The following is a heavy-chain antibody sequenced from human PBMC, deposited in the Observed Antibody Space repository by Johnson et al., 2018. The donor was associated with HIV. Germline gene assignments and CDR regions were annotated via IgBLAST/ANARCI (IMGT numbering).Heavy chain of an antibody. Sequence: VQLVESGGGLVQPGGSLRLSCAASGFTFSKSWMHWVRQAPGKGLEGVSGIYENENIINYADSVKGRFTISRDNAKNTLYLQMHSLRAEDTAVYYCATEVDAFDMWGQGTLVIVSS. CDR1: GFTFSKSW. CDR3: ATEVDAFDM. J-gene: IGHJ3*02. CDR2: IYENENII. V-gene: IGHV3-74*01.